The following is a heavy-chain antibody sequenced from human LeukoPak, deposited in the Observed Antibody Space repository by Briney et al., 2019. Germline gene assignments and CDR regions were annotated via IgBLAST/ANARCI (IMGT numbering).Heavy chain of an antibody. V-gene: IGHV4-4*07. Sequence: SETLSLTCTVSGGSISSYYWSWIGQPAGKGLEWIGRIYTSGSTTYNPSPKSRVPISVATSKNQFSLKLSSATAADTAVYYCATAFPHKYGSYYVSDYFDYWGQGTLVTVSS. CDR1: GGSISSYY. CDR2: IYTSGST. J-gene: IGHJ4*02. CDR3: ATAFPHKYGSYYVSDYFDY. D-gene: IGHD1-26*01.